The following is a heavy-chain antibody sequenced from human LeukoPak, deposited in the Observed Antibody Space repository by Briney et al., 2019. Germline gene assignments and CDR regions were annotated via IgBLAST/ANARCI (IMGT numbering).Heavy chain of an antibody. Sequence: PGGSLRLSCAASGFTFSSYAMHWVRQAPGKGLEYVSAISSNGGSTYYANSVKGRFTISRDNSKNTLYLQMGSLRAEDMAVYYCARARGRGWSIDYWGQGTLVTVSS. V-gene: IGHV3-64*01. CDR2: ISSNGGST. J-gene: IGHJ4*02. CDR1: GFTFSSYA. D-gene: IGHD6-19*01. CDR3: ARARGRGWSIDY.